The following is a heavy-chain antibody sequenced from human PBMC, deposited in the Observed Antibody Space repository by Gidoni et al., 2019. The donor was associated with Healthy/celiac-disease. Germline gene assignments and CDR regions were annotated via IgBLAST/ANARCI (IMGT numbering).Heavy chain of an antibody. J-gene: IGHJ4*02. Sequence: EVQLLASGGGLVQPGGSLRLSCAASGFTFSSYAMGWVRQAPGKGLEWVSAISGSGGSTYYADSVKGRFTISRDNSKNTLYLQMNSLRAEDTAVYYCAKDGAVVSWYFPFSWGQGTLVTVSS. CDR1: GFTFSSYA. CDR3: AKDGAVVSWYFPFS. D-gene: IGHD6-13*01. V-gene: IGHV3-23*01. CDR2: ISGSGGST.